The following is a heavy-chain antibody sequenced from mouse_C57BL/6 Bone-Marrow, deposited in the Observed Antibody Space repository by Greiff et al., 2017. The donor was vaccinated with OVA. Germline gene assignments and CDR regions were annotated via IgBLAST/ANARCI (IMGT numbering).Heavy chain of an antibody. CDR2: INSNNGGT. V-gene: IGHV1-18*01. Sequence: SGPELAKPGASVKIPCKASGYTFTDYNMDWVKQSHGKSLEWIGDINSNNGGTIYNQQFKGKATLTVDKSSSTAYMELRSLTSEDTAVYYCARGGYYDYDGGACFAYWGQGTLVTVSA. D-gene: IGHD2-4*01. CDR3: ARGGYYDYDGGACFAY. CDR1: GYTFTDYN. J-gene: IGHJ3*01.